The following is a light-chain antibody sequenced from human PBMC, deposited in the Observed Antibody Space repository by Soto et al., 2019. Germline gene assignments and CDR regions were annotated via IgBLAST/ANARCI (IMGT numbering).Light chain of an antibody. CDR2: AAS. CDR1: QTISNY. J-gene: IGKJ2*01. Sequence: DIQMTQSPSSLSASVGDRVTITCRASQTISNYLNWYQQKPGKAPKLLIYAASSLQSGVPSRFAGSGSGTNFTLTINSLRAEDFATYYCQQANSFPHTFGQGTKVDIK. V-gene: IGKV1-39*01. CDR3: QQANSFPHT.